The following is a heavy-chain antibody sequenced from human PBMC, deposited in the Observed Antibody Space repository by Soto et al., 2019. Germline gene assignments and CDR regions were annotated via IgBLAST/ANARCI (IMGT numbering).Heavy chain of an antibody. V-gene: IGHV4-61*08. CDR3: ARGDYYDSTRLGY. CDR2: IYYSGST. CDR1: GGSISSGGYY. D-gene: IGHD3-22*01. Sequence: PSETLSLTCTVSGGSISSGGYYWSWIRQHPGKGLEWIGYIYYSGSTNYNPSLKSRVTISVDTSKNQFSLKLSSVTAADTAVYYCARGDYYDSTRLGYWGQGTLVTVSS. J-gene: IGHJ4*02.